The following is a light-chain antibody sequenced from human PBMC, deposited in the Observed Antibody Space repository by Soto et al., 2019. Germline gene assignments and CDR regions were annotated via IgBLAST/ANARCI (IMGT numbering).Light chain of an antibody. Sequence: NFMRTQPHSVSKSPGKTVTISCTRSSGSIASNYVQWYQQRPGSSPTTVIYEDNQRPSGVPDRFSGSIDSSSNSASLTISGLKTEDESDYYCQSYDSSNLWVFGGGTKLTVL. V-gene: IGLV6-57*01. CDR2: EDN. CDR3: QSYDSSNLWV. CDR1: SGSIASNY. J-gene: IGLJ3*02.